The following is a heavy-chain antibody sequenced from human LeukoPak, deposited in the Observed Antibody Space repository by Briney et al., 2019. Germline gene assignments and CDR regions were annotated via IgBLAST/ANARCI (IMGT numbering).Heavy chain of an antibody. D-gene: IGHD6-19*01. CDR3: AKDRSPQWLVHEGAFDI. CDR1: GFTFSTYS. J-gene: IGHJ3*02. CDR2: ISSKSRTI. Sequence: PGGSLRLSCAASGFTFSTYSMNWVRQAPGKGREGVSSISSKSRTIYYADSVKGRFTISRDNAKNSLYLQMNSLRAEDTALYYCAKDRSPQWLVHEGAFDIWGQGTMVTVSS. V-gene: IGHV3-48*04.